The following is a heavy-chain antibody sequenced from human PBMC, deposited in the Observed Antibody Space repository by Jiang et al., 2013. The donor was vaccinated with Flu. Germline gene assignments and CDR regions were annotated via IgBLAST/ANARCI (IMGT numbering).Heavy chain of an antibody. CDR3: ARESGSYAYFDY. Sequence: LLKPSETLSLTCAVYGGSFSGYYWSWIRQPPGKGLEWIGEINHSGSTNYNPSLKSRVTISVDTSKNQFSLKLSSVTAADTAVYYCARESGSYAYFDYWGQGTLVTVSS. CDR2: INHSGST. J-gene: IGHJ4*02. V-gene: IGHV4-34*01. D-gene: IGHD1-26*01. CDR1: GGSFSGYY.